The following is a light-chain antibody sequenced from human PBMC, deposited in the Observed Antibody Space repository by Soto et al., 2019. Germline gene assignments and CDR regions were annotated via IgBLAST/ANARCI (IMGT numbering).Light chain of an antibody. CDR2: ADN. Sequence: NFMLTQPHSVSEAPVKTVTISCTRSSGDIARNYVQWYQQRPGRAPSAVFSADNQRPSGVPDLFSGSIDSSSNSASLTISGLKTEDEADYYCHSFDTGNLHVVFGGGTK. J-gene: IGLJ2*01. CDR3: HSFDTGNLHVV. V-gene: IGLV6-57*03. CDR1: SGDIARNY.